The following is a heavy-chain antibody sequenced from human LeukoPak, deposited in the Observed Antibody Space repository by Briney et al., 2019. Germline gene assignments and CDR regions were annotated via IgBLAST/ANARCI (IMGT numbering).Heavy chain of an antibody. Sequence: GGSLRLSCAASGFTFSSYAMRWVRQAPGKGLEWVSAISGSGGSTYYADSVKGRFTISRDNSKNTLYLQMNSLRAEDTAVYYCAKVDTMIVVVSLTYYFDYWGQGTLVTVSS. CDR1: GFTFSSYA. V-gene: IGHV3-23*01. CDR2: ISGSGGST. CDR3: AKVDTMIVVVSLTYYFDY. J-gene: IGHJ4*02. D-gene: IGHD3-22*01.